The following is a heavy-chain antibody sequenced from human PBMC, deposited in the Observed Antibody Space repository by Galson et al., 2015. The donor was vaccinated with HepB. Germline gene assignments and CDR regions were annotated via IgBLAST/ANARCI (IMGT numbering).Heavy chain of an antibody. CDR2: VSKNGNTI. J-gene: IGHJ6*02. D-gene: IGHD3-10*01. CDR1: GFTFSDYY. Sequence: SLRLSCAGSGFTFSDYYMSWIRQAPGKGLEWISYVSKNGNTISYADSVKGRFTLSRDNAENSLYLQMNGLRVEDTALYYCVRDSYGSEPPYYFYGMDVWGHGTTVTVSS. V-gene: IGHV3-11*01. CDR3: VRDSYGSEPPYYFYGMDV.